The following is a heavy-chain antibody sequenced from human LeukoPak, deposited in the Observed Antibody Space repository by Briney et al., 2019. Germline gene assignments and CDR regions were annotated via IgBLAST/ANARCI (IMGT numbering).Heavy chain of an antibody. J-gene: IGHJ4*01. CDR1: GFTFSSFW. Sequence: GGSLRLSCAASGFTFSSFWMTWVRQAPGKGLEWVASIKQDGSENYYVDSVKGRSTISRDNAKDSLYLQLNSLRAEDTAVYYCARDSGTLEYWGHGTLVTVSS. CDR3: ARDSGTLEY. V-gene: IGHV3-7*01. CDR2: IKQDGSEN. D-gene: IGHD3-10*01.